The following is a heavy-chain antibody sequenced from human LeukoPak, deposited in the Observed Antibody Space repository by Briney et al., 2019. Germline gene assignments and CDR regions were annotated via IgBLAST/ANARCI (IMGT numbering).Heavy chain of an antibody. D-gene: IGHD3-9*01. Sequence: AGGSLRLSCAASGFTFSSYAMSWVRQAPGKGLEWVSAISGSGGSTYYADSVKGRFTISRDNSKNTLYLQMNSLRAEDTAVYYCARSPHFDWLLFRFRVFRPFDYWGQGTLVTVSS. CDR1: GFTFSSYA. CDR3: ARSPHFDWLLFRFRVFRPFDY. CDR2: ISGSGGST. V-gene: IGHV3-23*01. J-gene: IGHJ4*02.